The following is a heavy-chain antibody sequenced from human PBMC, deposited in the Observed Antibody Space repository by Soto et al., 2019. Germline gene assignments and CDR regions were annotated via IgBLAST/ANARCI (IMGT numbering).Heavy chain of an antibody. V-gene: IGHV4-30-2*01. Sequence: PSETLSLTCAVSGGSISSGGYSWSWIRQPPGKGLEWIGYIYHSGSTYYNPSLKSRVTISLDRSKNQFSLKLSSVTAADTAVYHCARGHDYNKKELDPWGQGTLGTVSA. CDR3: ARGHDYNKKELDP. CDR1: GGSISSGGYS. J-gene: IGHJ5*02. D-gene: IGHD4-4*01. CDR2: IYHSGST.